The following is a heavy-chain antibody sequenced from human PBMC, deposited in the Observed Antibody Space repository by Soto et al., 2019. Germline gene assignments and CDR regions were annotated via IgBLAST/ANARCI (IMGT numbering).Heavy chain of an antibody. CDR2: IRVSDGST. D-gene: IGHD4-17*01. Sequence: GGSLRLSCAASGFIFSSYAMTWVRQAPGKGLEWVSTIRVSDGSTYYADSVKGRFSISRDNSRSTLYLQMNSLRAEDTAVYYCATWDYGGQGGYYYGMDVWGQGTTVTVSS. CDR3: ATWDYGGQGGYYYGMDV. J-gene: IGHJ6*02. CDR1: GFIFSSYA. V-gene: IGHV3-23*01.